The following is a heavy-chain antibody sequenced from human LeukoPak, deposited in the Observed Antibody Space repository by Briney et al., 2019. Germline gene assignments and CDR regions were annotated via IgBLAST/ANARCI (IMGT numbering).Heavy chain of an antibody. Sequence: GGSLRLSCAASGFTFSSYAMHWVRQAPGKGLEWVAVISYDGSNKYYADSVKGRFTTSRDNSKNTLYLQMNSLRAEDTAVYYCARALYSFDYWGQGTLVTVSS. V-gene: IGHV3-30-3*01. CDR1: GFTFSSYA. CDR2: ISYDGSNK. D-gene: IGHD2-2*02. CDR3: ARALYSFDY. J-gene: IGHJ4*02.